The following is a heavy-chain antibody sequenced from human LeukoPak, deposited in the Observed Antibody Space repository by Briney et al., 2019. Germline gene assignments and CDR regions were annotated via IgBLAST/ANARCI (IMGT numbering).Heavy chain of an antibody. V-gene: IGHV4-59*01. D-gene: IGHD2-15*01. J-gene: IGHJ4*02. CDR2: IYYSGST. CDR3: ARDRGYCSGGSCYSCLDY. CDR1: GGSISSYY. Sequence: SETLSLTCTVSGGSISSYYWSWIRQPPGKGLEWIGYIYYSGSTNYSPSLKSRVTISVDTSKNQFSLKLSSVTAADTAVYYCARDRGYCSGGSCYSCLDYWGQGTLVTVSS.